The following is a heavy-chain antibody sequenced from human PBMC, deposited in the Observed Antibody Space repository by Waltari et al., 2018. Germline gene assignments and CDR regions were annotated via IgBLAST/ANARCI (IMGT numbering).Heavy chain of an antibody. Sequence: EEQLVESGGGLAQPGESLRLSCAASGFTFSRYWMDWVRQAPGKGLVWVSRINSDGSSTTYADSVKGRFTISRDNGKNTLYVQMNRLRAEDTAVYYCTTLGYRSGWSFDYWGQGTLVTVSS. V-gene: IGHV3-74*01. CDR3: TTLGYRSGWSFDY. J-gene: IGHJ4*02. CDR1: GFTFSRYW. CDR2: INSDGSST. D-gene: IGHD6-19*01.